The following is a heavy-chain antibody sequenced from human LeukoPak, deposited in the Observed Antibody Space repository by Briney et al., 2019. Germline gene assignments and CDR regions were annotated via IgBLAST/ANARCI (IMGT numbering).Heavy chain of an antibody. CDR1: GFIFSTYT. D-gene: IGHD6-6*01. V-gene: IGHV3-21*01. CDR2: ISSASSYI. J-gene: IGHJ1*01. Sequence: GGSLRLSCAASGFIFSTYTMNWVRQAPGKGLEWVSSISSASSYIFYADSVKGRFTISRDNAKNSLYLQMNSLRAEDTAVYYCARDSSSTEYFQHWGQGTLVTVSS. CDR3: ARDSSSTEYFQH.